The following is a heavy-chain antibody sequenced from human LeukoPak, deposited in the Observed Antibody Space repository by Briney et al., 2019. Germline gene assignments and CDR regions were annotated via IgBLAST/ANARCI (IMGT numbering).Heavy chain of an antibody. V-gene: IGHV1-8*03. CDR1: GYTFTSYD. J-gene: IGHJ4*02. CDR3: ARGRGGYSSSWYVKGFDY. D-gene: IGHD6-13*01. Sequence: GASVKVSCKASGYTFTSYDINWVRQATGQGLEWMGWMNPNSGNTGYAPKFQGRVTITRNTSISTAYMELSSLRSEDTAVYYCARGRGGYSSSWYVKGFDYWGQGTLVTVSS. CDR2: MNPNSGNT.